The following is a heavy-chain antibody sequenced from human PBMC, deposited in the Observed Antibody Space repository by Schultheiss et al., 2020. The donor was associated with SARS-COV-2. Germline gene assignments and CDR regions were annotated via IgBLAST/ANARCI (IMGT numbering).Heavy chain of an antibody. V-gene: IGHV1-8*02. CDR3: ARDPVRAVAGTFDY. J-gene: IGHJ4*02. Sequence: ASVKVSCKASGYTFTSYDINWVRQATGQGPEWMGWMNPSNGQTGYAQKFQGRVTMTRDTSISTAYMELSSLRSEDTAIYYCARDPVRAVAGTFDYWGQGTLVTVSS. CDR1: GYTFTSYD. D-gene: IGHD6-19*01. CDR2: MNPSNGQT.